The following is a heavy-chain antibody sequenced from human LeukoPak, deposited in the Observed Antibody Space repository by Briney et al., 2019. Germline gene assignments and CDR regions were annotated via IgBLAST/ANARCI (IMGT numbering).Heavy chain of an antibody. D-gene: IGHD6-19*01. Sequence: SVKVSCKASGGTFSSYAISWVRQAPGQGLEWMGRIIPIFGTANYAQKFQGRVAITTDESTSTAYMELSSLRSEDTAVYYCARGPFQQWLVRYWGQGTLVTVSS. CDR1: GGTFSSYA. CDR2: IIPIFGTA. V-gene: IGHV1-69*05. CDR3: ARGPFQQWLVRY. J-gene: IGHJ4*02.